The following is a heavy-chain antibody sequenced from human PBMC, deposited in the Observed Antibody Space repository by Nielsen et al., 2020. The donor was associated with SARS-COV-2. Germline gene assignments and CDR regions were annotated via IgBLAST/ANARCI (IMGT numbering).Heavy chain of an antibody. V-gene: IGHV3-33*01. CDR2: IWYDGSNK. CDR1: GFTFSSYG. CDR3: ARETIEHTSSFFDF. J-gene: IGHJ4*02. D-gene: IGHD6-6*01. Sequence: GESLKISCAASGFTFSSYGMHWVRQAPGKGLEWVAVIWYDGSNKYYADSVKGRFTISRDNSKNTLYLQMNSLRAEDTAVYYCARETIEHTSSFFDFWGQGTLVTVSS.